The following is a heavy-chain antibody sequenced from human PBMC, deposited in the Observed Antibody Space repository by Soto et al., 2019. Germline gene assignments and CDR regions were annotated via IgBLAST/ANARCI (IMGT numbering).Heavy chain of an antibody. CDR3: ARARGAVTTLVDY. J-gene: IGHJ4*02. V-gene: IGHV3-21*01. D-gene: IGHD4-17*01. CDR2: ISSSSSYI. Sequence: GGSLRLSCAASGFTFSSCSMNWVRQAPGKGLEWVSSISSSSSYIYYADSVKGRFTISRDNAKNSLYLQMNRLRAEDTTVYYCARARGAVTTLVDYWGQGTLVTVSS. CDR1: GFTFSSCS.